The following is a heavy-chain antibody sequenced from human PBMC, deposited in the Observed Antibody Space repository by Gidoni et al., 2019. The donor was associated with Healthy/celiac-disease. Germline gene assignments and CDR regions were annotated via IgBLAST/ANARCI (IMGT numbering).Heavy chain of an antibody. J-gene: IGHJ4*02. D-gene: IGHD3-22*01. CDR3: ASLPGFMIVVDPMGPLIY. CDR1: GGTFSSYA. V-gene: IGHV1-69*01. CDR2: IIPIFGTA. Sequence: QVQLVQSGAEVKKPGSSVKVSCKASGGTFSSYAISWVRQAPGQGLEWMGGIIPIFGTANYAQKFQGRVTITADESTSTAYMELSSLRSEDTAVYYCASLPGFMIVVDPMGPLIYWGQGTLVTVSS.